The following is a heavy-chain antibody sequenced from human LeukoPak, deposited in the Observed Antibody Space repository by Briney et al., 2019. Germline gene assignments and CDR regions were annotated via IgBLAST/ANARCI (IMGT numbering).Heavy chain of an antibody. J-gene: IGHJ3*02. V-gene: IGHV1-8*01. CDR3: ARVTAAGTWAFDI. Sequence: GASVKVSCKASGDTFTINDINWVRQATGQGLEWMGWMNPNSGNTGYAQKFQGRVTMTRNTSISTSYMELINLRSEDTAVYYCARVTAAGTWAFDIWGQGTTVTVSS. CDR1: GDTFTIND. D-gene: IGHD6-13*01. CDR2: MNPNSGNT.